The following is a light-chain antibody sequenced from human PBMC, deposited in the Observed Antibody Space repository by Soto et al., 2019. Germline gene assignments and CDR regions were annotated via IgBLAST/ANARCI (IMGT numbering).Light chain of an antibody. J-gene: IGLJ1*01. Sequence: QSALTQPASVSGSPGQSITISCTGTSSDVGGYYSVSWYQQHPGKAPKLMIYDVTNRPSGVSNRFSGSKSGNTASLTIFGLQAEDEADYYCSSYTSSSTDVFGTGTKLTVL. CDR2: DVT. V-gene: IGLV2-14*01. CDR1: SSDVGGYYS. CDR3: SSYTSSSTDV.